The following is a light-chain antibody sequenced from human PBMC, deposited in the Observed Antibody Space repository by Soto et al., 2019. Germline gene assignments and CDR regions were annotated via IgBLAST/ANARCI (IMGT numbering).Light chain of an antibody. Sequence: QSVLTQPASVSGSPGQSITISCTGTSSDVGGYNYVSWYQQHPGEAPKLMIYEVSNRPSGVSNRFSGSKSGNTASLTISGLQDEDEAHYYCSSYTTSSTLLFGGGTKVTVL. V-gene: IGLV2-14*01. CDR1: SSDVGGYNY. CDR3: SSYTTSSTLL. J-gene: IGLJ2*01. CDR2: EVS.